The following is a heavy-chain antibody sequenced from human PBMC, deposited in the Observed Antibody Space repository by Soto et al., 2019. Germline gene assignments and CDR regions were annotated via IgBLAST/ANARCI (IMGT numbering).Heavy chain of an antibody. J-gene: IGHJ4*02. CDR2: ISGSGGST. D-gene: IGHD1-26*01. Sequence: LSSPAPRFTFSNYSISWVNQVHGKGPGWVSAISGSGGSTYYADSVKGRFTISRDNSKNTLYLQMNSLRAEDTAVYYCAKEFQWELLGVDYWGQGTLVTVSS. CDR3: AKEFQWELLGVDY. CDR1: RFTFSNYS. V-gene: IGHV3-23*01.